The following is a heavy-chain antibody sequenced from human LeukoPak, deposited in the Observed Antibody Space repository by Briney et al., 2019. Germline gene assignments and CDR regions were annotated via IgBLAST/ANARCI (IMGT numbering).Heavy chain of an antibody. V-gene: IGHV3-23*01. CDR2: ISQNGDST. CDR3: ANSVID. Sequence: GGSLRLSCAAAGFTFSSYAMSWVRQAPGKGLEWVSAISQNGDSTYYADSVRGRFTISRDRSKTTLFLQMNSLRADDTAVYYCANSVIDWGQGTLVTVSS. J-gene: IGHJ4*02. CDR1: GFTFSSYA. D-gene: IGHD2-21*01.